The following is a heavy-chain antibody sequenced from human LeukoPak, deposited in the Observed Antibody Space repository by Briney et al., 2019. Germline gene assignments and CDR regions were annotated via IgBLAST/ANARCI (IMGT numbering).Heavy chain of an antibody. CDR1: GGSISSGGYY. D-gene: IGHD2-2*01. CDR3: ARSQDIIAVPAALPVR. J-gene: IGHJ4*02. Sequence: PSETLSLTCTVSGGSISSGGYYWSWIRQHPGKGLEWIGYIYYSGSTHYNPSLKSRVTISVDTSKNQFSLNLSSVTAADTAVYYCARSQDIIAVPAALPVRWGQGTLVTVSS. CDR2: IYYSGST. V-gene: IGHV4-31*03.